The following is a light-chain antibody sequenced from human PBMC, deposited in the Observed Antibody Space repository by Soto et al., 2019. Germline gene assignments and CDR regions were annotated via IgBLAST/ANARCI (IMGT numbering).Light chain of an antibody. CDR2: GAS. CDR3: QQYYNWPRT. V-gene: IGKV3-15*01. CDR1: QSLGSD. Sequence: EIVMTQSPGTLSLSPGYTSTLSCRASQSLGSDLAWYQQKPGQAPRLLIFGASARPTGIPARISGSGSGTEFTLTISSLRSEDFAVYFCQQYYNWPRTFGQGTKVDIK. J-gene: IGKJ1*01.